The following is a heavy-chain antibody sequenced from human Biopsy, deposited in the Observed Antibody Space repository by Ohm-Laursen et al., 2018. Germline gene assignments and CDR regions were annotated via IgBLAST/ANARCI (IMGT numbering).Heavy chain of an antibody. Sequence: GSLRLSCAASGITVYDHYISWVCQAPGTGLERVSSLHDRGVTYYADSVKGRFTISEDNSKTTLYLQMNGLSAEDTAVYFCQGGHLPPGQFYGVDAWGQGTTVTVSS. V-gene: IGHV3-53*01. CDR1: GITVYDHY. CDR2: LHDRGVT. CDR3: QGGHLPPGQFYGVDA. D-gene: IGHD3-16*01. J-gene: IGHJ6*02.